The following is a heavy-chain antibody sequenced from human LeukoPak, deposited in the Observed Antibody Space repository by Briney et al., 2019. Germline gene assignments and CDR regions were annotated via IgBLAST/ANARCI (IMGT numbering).Heavy chain of an antibody. CDR3: ARDARLGAGYSEYGFSVA. V-gene: IGHV1-2*02. D-gene: IGHD5/OR15-5a*01. Sequence: EASVKVSCTASGYKLSAYYMHWVRQAPGQGLEWMGWINPNSGGTNYAQKFQGRVTMTTDTSISTAYMELNRLSSDDTAVYYCARDARLGAGYSEYGFSVAWGQGTLVTVSS. CDR1: GYKLSAYY. J-gene: IGHJ4*02. CDR2: INPNSGGT.